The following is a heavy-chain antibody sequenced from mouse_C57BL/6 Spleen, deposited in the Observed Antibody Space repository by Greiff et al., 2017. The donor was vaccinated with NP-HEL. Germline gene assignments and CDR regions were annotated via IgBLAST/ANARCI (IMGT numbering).Heavy chain of an antibody. J-gene: IGHJ1*03. CDR1: GYTFTDYY. Sequence: QVQLKQSGAELVRPGASVKLSCKASGYTFTDYYINWVKQRPGQGLEWIARIYPGSGNTYYNEKFKGKATLTAEKSSSTAYMQLSSLTSEDSAVYFCARNYYGNHYWYFDVWGTGTTVTVSS. D-gene: IGHD2-1*01. CDR3: ARNYYGNHYWYFDV. CDR2: IYPGSGNT. V-gene: IGHV1-76*01.